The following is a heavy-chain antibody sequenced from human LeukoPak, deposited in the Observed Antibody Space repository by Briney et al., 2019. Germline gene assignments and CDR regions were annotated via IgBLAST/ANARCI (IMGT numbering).Heavy chain of an antibody. CDR1: GYRFSSYW. CDR2: IYHGDSDT. Sequence: GESLKISCKGSGYRFSSYWIGWVRQMPGKGLEWMGIIYHGDSDTRYSTSFQGLVTISADKSISTAYLQWSSLKASDTAMYFCARRDGSGSPHFDYWGQGTLVSVSS. CDR3: ARRDGSGSPHFDY. J-gene: IGHJ4*02. D-gene: IGHD3-10*01. V-gene: IGHV5-51*01.